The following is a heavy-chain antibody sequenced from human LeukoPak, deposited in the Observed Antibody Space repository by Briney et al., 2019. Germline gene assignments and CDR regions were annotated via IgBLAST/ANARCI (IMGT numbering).Heavy chain of an antibody. CDR2: KREDESEI. CDR1: GFTFSSYG. J-gene: IGHJ4*02. D-gene: IGHD2-8*01. CDR3: AREQWSRLD. Sequence: GVSLRLSCAASGFTFSSYGREWLRQAPGKGEEWLANKREDESEIKYVDSVKRRFTISRDNARNSLYLQMTSLRPEDTAVYYCAREQWSRLDWGEGTLVSVSS. V-gene: IGHV3-7*01.